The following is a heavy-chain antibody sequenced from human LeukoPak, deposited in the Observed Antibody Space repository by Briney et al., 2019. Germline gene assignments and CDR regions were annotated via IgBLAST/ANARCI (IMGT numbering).Heavy chain of an antibody. J-gene: IGHJ4*02. Sequence: PGGSLRLSCAASGFTFSSYAMSWVRQAPGKGLEWVSAISGSGGSTYYADSVKGRFTISRDNSKNTLYLHMNSLRVDDTAVYFCAYYDSSGYYYGRLRYWGQGTPVTVSS. D-gene: IGHD3-22*01. CDR2: ISGSGGST. V-gene: IGHV3-23*01. CDR3: AYYDSSGYYYGRLRY. CDR1: GFTFSSYA.